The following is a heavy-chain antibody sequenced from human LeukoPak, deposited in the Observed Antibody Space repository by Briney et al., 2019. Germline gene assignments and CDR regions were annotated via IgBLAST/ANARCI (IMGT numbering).Heavy chain of an antibody. Sequence: SETLSLTCTVSGGSISGYYWNWIRQTPGKGLEWIGYIYHSGNTNYNPSLRSRVTISVDTSRNQFSLNLSSVTAADTAVYYCARRGIPVAGLDYWGQGSLVAVSS. CDR1: GGSISGYY. CDR3: ARRGIPVAGLDY. CDR2: IYHSGNT. J-gene: IGHJ4*02. V-gene: IGHV4-59*08. D-gene: IGHD6-19*01.